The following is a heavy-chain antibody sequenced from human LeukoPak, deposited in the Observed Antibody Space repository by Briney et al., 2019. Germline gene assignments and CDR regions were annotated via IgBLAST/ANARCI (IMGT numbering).Heavy chain of an antibody. CDR1: GFTFSTFA. CDR3: AKSGVSVGTIHNWFDP. D-gene: IGHD3-10*01. CDR2: TSNDGSDK. J-gene: IGHJ5*02. V-gene: IGHV3-30*18. Sequence: PGRSLRLSCAASGFTFSTFAMHWVRQAPGMGLEWVAVTSNDGSDKNYGDSVRGRFTISRDNSKNTLYLQMNSLRAEDTAVYYCAKSGVSVGTIHNWFDPWGQGTLVTVSS.